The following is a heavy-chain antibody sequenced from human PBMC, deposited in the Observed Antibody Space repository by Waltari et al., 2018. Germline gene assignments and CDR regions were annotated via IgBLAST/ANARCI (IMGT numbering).Heavy chain of an antibody. CDR2: IIPIFGTA. CDR3: ARVTDDYGDRSLDY. D-gene: IGHD4-17*01. J-gene: IGHJ4*02. Sequence: QVQLVQSGAEVKKPGASVKVSCKASGYTFTSYDISWVRQAPGQGLEWMGGIIPIFGTANYAQKFQGRVTITADESTSTAYMELSSLRSEDTAVYYCARVTDDYGDRSLDYWGQGTLVTVSS. V-gene: IGHV1-69*01. CDR1: GYTFTSYD.